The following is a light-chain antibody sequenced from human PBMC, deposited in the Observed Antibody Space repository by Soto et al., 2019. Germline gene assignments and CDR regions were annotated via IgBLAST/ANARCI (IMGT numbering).Light chain of an antibody. CDR2: DVN. CDR1: SSDVGGYNY. J-gene: IGLJ2*01. Sequence: QSVLTQPPSASGSPGQSVTISCTGTSSDVGGYNYVSWYQQHPGKAPKLMIYDVNKRPSGVPDRFSGSKSGNTASLTVSGLQAEDEADYYCNSYAGTKNLVFGGGTKLTVL. V-gene: IGLV2-8*01. CDR3: NSYAGTKNLV.